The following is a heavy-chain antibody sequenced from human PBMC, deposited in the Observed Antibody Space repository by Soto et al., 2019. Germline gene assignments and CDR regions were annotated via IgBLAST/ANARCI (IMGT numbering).Heavy chain of an antibody. J-gene: IGHJ4*02. Sequence: SETLSLTCTVSGASISSSYWRWIRQPPGKRLEWIAYDYDTGSTYYNPSLKSRVAISIDTSKNQFSLKLNSVTAADTAVYYCARVYCIPTRSGTLCYFDYWGQGTLVTVSS. CDR1: GASISSSY. CDR3: ARVYCIPTRSGTLCYFDY. V-gene: IGHV4-59*12. CDR2: DYDTGST. D-gene: IGHD6-6*01.